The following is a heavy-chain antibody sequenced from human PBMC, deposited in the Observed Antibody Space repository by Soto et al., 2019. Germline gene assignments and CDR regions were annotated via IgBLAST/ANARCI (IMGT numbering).Heavy chain of an antibody. CDR1: GGSISSGGYC. CDR2: IYYSGST. CDR3: ARGYLESYYYDSSGPGLTDY. J-gene: IGHJ4*02. D-gene: IGHD3-22*01. Sequence: SETLSLTCTVSGGSISSGGYCWSWSRQHPGKGWEWIGYIYYSGSTYYNPSLKSRVTISVDTSKNQFSLKLSSVTAADTAVYYCARGYLESYYYDSSGPGLTDYWGQGTLVTVSS. V-gene: IGHV4-31*03.